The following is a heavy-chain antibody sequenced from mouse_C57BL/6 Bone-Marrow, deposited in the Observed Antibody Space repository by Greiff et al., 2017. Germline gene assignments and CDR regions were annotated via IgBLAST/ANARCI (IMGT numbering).Heavy chain of an antibody. J-gene: IGHJ3*01. D-gene: IGHD2-4*01. V-gene: IGHV2-2*01. Sequence: QVQLKESGPGLVQPSQSLSITCAASGFSLTSYGVHWVRQSPGKGLEWLGVIWSGGSTDYNAAFISRRSTSKDNSKSQVFFKMNSLQADDTAIYYCADCDGAYWGQGTLVTVSA. CDR3: ADCDGAY. CDR1: GFSLTSYG. CDR2: IWSGGST.